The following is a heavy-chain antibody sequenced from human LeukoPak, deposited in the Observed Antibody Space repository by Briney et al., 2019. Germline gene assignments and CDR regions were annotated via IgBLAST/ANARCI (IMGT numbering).Heavy chain of an antibody. J-gene: IGHJ4*02. CDR3: ARDLGYSSSSGGYFDY. CDR2: ISAYNGNT. V-gene: IGHV1-18*01. CDR1: GYTFTSYG. D-gene: IGHD6-6*01. Sequence: GASVKVSCKASGYTFTSYGISWVRQAPGQGLEWMGWISAYNGNTNYAQKLQGRVTMTTDTSTSTAYMELRSLRSDDTAVYYCARDLGYSSSSGGYFDYWGQGILVTVSS.